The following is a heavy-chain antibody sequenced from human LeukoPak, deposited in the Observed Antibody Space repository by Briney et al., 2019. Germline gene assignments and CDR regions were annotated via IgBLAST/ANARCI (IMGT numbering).Heavy chain of an antibody. D-gene: IGHD1-1*01. CDR2: IRSRSYGGTT. J-gene: IGHJ6*03. CDR3: STVQLERSRSFYMDV. Sequence: GRSLRLSCTTSGFSFDDFAMSWFREAPGKGLEWITSIRSRSYGGTTDYAASVRGRFSISRDASKSIAYLQVNSLKPEDTAVYFCSTVQLERSRSFYMDVWGKGTTVTVSS. V-gene: IGHV3-49*03. CDR1: GFSFDDFA.